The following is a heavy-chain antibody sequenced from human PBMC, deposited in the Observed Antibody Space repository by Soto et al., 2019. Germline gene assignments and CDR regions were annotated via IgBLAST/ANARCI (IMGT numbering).Heavy chain of an antibody. Sequence: QLRLQESGPGLVKPSETLSLICTVSGGSIISSPDWWGWVRQPPGKGPEWIASIYRDGATYYNPSLNSRVTVFVDSSKNQFSLKLTSVTAADTAIYYCGRLAGSSFFTYWGQGTRVTVSS. CDR2: IYRDGAT. D-gene: IGHD6-6*01. V-gene: IGHV4-39*01. CDR3: GRLAGSSFFTY. CDR1: GGSIISSPDW. J-gene: IGHJ4*02.